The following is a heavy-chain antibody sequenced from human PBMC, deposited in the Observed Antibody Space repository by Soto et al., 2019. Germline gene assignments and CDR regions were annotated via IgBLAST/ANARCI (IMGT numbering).Heavy chain of an antibody. CDR1: GGSISSGGYY. Sequence: SETLSLTCTVSGGSISSGGYYWNWIRQHPGKGLEWIGYIYYSGSTYYNPSLKSRVTISVDTSKNQFSLKLSSVTAADTAVYYCAKPGGYDSSGLAFDIWGQGTMVTVSS. CDR2: IYYSGST. V-gene: IGHV4-31*03. D-gene: IGHD3-22*01. CDR3: AKPGGYDSSGLAFDI. J-gene: IGHJ3*02.